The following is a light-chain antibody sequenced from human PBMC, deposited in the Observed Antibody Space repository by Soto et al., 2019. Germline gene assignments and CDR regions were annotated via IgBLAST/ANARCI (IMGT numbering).Light chain of an antibody. CDR2: DAS. J-gene: IGKJ3*01. CDR1: QSVSSN. Sequence: EFVLTQSPATLSLSPGERATLSCRASQSVSSNLAWHQQKPGQAPRLLIYDASNRATGIPARFSGSGSGTDFTLTISSLEPEDFAVYYCQLRSNWPPFTFGPGTKVDIK. CDR3: QLRSNWPPFT. V-gene: IGKV3-11*01.